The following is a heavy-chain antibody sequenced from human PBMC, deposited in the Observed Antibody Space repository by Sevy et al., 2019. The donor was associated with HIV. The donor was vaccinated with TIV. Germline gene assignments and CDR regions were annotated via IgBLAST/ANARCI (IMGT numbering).Heavy chain of an antibody. CDR1: GFTFSSYA. CDR3: ANDNVYSSSLYYFDY. Sequence: GGSLRLSCAASGFTFSSYAMSWVRQAPGKGLEWVSAISGSGGSTYYADSVKGRFTISRDNSKNTLYLQMNSLRAEDTAVYYCANDNVYSSSLYYFDYWGQGTLVTVSS. V-gene: IGHV3-23*01. CDR2: ISGSGGST. D-gene: IGHD6-6*01. J-gene: IGHJ4*02.